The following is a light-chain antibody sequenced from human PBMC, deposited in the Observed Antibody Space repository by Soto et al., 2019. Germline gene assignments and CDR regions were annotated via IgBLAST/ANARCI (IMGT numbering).Light chain of an antibody. CDR2: EVS. Sequence: QSVLTQPASVSGSPGQSITISCTGTNSDVGGYNYVSWYQQHPGKAPELMIYEVSHRPSGVSNRFSGSKSDNTASLTISGLQAEDEADYYCSSHTSISTLYVLGTGTKVTVL. CDR3: SSHTSISTLYV. J-gene: IGLJ1*01. CDR1: NSDVGGYNY. V-gene: IGLV2-14*01.